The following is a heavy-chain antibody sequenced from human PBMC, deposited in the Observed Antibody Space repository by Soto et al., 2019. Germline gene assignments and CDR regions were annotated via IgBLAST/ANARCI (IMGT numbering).Heavy chain of an antibody. CDR2: ILHDGSNK. CDR3: AKSRDGYSFYFYYGMDV. V-gene: IGHV3-30*18. J-gene: IGHJ6*02. D-gene: IGHD4-4*01. CDR1: GFTFTSYG. Sequence: GGSLRLSCAASGFTFTSYGMHWVRQAPGKGLEWVALILHDGSNKYYADSVKGRFTISRDNSKNTLYLQMNSLRAEDTAVYYCAKSRDGYSFYFYYGMDVWGQGTTVTVSS.